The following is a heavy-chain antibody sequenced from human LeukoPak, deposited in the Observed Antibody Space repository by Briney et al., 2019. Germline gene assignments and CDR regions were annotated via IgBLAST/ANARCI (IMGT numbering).Heavy chain of an antibody. CDR2: ISSNGIST. J-gene: IGHJ4*02. V-gene: IGHV3-64D*09. D-gene: IGHD1-26*01. CDR1: GFTFSTYA. CDR3: VKDLYGWEPKSGDY. Sequence: PGGSLRLSCSASGFTFSTYAMHWVRQAPGKGLEYVSAISSNGISTYYADSVKGRFTISRDNSKNTLYLQMSSLRAEDTAVYYCVKDLYGWEPKSGDYWGQETLVTVSS.